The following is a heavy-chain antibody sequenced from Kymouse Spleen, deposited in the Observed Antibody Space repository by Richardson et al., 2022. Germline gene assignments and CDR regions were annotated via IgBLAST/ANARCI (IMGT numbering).Heavy chain of an antibody. D-gene: IGHD1-7*01. Sequence: EVQLVESGGGVVRPGGSLRLSCAASGFTFDDYGMSWVRQAPGKGLEWVSGINWNGGSTGYADSVKGRFTISRDNAKNSLYLQMNSLRAEDTALYYCARDRTGTTDYYYYYGMDVWGQGTTVTVSS. V-gene: IGHV3-20*d01. CDR1: GFTFDDYG. CDR3: ARDRTGTTDYYYYYGMDV. J-gene: IGHJ6*02. CDR2: INWNGGST.